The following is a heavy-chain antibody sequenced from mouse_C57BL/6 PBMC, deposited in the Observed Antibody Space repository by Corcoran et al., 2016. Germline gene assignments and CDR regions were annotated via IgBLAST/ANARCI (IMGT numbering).Heavy chain of an antibody. CDR3: AREIYYGNPPWFAY. J-gene: IGHJ3*01. Sequence: DVQLQESGPGLVKPSQSLSLTCSVTGYSITSGYYWNWIRQFPGNKLEWMGYISYDGSNNYNPSLKNRISITRDTSKNQFFLKLNSVTTEDTATYYCAREIYYGNPPWFAYWGQGTLVTVSA. CDR2: ISYDGSN. D-gene: IGHD2-1*01. CDR1: GYSITSGYY. V-gene: IGHV3-6*01.